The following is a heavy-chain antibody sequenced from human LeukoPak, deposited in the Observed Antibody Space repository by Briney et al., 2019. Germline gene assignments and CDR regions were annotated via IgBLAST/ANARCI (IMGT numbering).Heavy chain of an antibody. V-gene: IGHV1-2*02. J-gene: IGHJ4*02. CDR3: ARASGNGYYYDSSGYDFDY. CDR2: INPNSGGT. D-gene: IGHD3-22*01. CDR1: GYTFTGYY. Sequence: ASAKVSCKASGYTFTGYYMHWVRQAPGQGLEWMGWINPNSGGTNYAQKFQGRVTMTRDTSISTAYMELSRLRSDDTAVYYCARASGNGYYYDSSGYDFDYWGQGTLVTVSS.